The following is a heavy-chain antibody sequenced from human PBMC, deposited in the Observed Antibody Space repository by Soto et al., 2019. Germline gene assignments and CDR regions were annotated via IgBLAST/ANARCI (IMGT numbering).Heavy chain of an antibody. V-gene: IGHV4-34*01. J-gene: IGHJ5*02. CDR2: INHSGST. D-gene: IGHD2-2*03. CDR1: GGSFSGYY. CDR3: ARALWIRRAAGVRGWFDP. Sequence: SETLSLTCAVYGGSFSGYYWSWIRQPPGKGLEWIGEINHSGSTNYNPSLKSRVTISVDTSKNQFSLKLSSVTAADTAVYYCARALWIRRAAGVRGWFDPWGQGTLVTVSS.